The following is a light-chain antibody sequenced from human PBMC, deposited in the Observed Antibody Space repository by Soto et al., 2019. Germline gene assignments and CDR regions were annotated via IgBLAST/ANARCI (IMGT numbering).Light chain of an antibody. CDR1: QAISTW. V-gene: IGKV1-12*01. J-gene: IGKJ4*01. CDR2: AAS. CDR3: QQADSFPLT. Sequence: DIQMTQSPSSVSASVGDRVSITCRASQAISTWLGWYQQKPGKAPKVLIYAASSLQSGVPSRFSGSGSGTDFTLTISSLQPEDFATYYCQQADSFPLTFGGGTKVEIK.